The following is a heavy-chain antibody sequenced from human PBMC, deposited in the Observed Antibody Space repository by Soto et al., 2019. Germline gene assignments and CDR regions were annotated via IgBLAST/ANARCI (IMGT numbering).Heavy chain of an antibody. D-gene: IGHD1-26*01. V-gene: IGHV3-30-3*01. J-gene: IGHJ3*02. Sequence: QVQLVESGGGVVQPGRSLRLSCAASGFTFSSYAMHWVRQAPGKGLEWVAVISYDGSNKYYADSVKGRFTISRDNSKNTLYLQMNSLRAEDTAVYYWATRGNRWGDAFDIWGQGTMVTVSS. CDR1: GFTFSSYA. CDR2: ISYDGSNK. CDR3: ATRGNRWGDAFDI.